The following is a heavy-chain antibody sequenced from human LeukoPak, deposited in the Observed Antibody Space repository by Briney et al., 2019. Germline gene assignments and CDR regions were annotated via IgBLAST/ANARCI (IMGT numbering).Heavy chain of an antibody. CDR1: GFIFSSYW. D-gene: IGHD2-15*01. V-gene: IGHV3-7*03. Sequence: PGGSLRLSCAASGFIFSSYWVTWVRQAPGKGLEWVANMYQDGSEKYYVDSVKGRFTISRDSAKNSLYLQMNSLRAEDTAFYYCARGLPGYCSGGSCYYDSWGQGTLVTVSS. J-gene: IGHJ4*02. CDR2: MYQDGSEK. CDR3: ARGLPGYCSGGSCYYDS.